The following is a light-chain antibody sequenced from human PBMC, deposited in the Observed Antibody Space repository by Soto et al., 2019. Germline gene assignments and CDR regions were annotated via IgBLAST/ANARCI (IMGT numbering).Light chain of an antibody. J-gene: IGKJ2*01. CDR1: QSVSTRC. V-gene: IGKV3-20*01. Sequence: EIVLTQSPGTLSLSPGERATLSCRASQSVSTRCLAWYRQKPGQAPRLLIYGASSRATGIPDRFSGSGSGTDFTLSISRLEPEDSAVYYCQQYGSSPRYTFGQGIKLEIK. CDR3: QQYGSSPRYT. CDR2: GAS.